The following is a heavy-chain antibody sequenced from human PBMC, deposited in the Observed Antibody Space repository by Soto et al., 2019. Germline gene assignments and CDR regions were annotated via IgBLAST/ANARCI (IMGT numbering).Heavy chain of an antibody. Sequence: QITLKESGPALVKPTQTLTLTCAVFGFSLNASSVGVGWIRQSPGKALEWLGLIYWDDDKYYSPSLNNRLTINRDTSRNQVVLTLTSMDPVDTATYHCARTTGHDNSWHFDFWGQGTLVTVSS. D-gene: IGHD4-4*01. V-gene: IGHV2-5*02. J-gene: IGHJ4*02. CDR2: IYWDDDK. CDR1: GFSLNASSVG. CDR3: ARTTGHDNSWHFDF.